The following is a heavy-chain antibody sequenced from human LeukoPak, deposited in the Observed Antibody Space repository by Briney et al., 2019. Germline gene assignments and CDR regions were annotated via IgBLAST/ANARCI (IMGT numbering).Heavy chain of an antibody. CDR1: GGTFSSYA. V-gene: IGHV1-69*04. Sequence: SVKVSCKASGGTFSSYAISWVRQAPGQGLEWMGRIIPILGIANYAQKFQGRVTITADKSTSTAYMELSSLRSEDTAVYYCARAGIFGVVIRTGYYYGMDVWGQGTAVTVSS. CDR3: ARAGIFGVVIRTGYYYGMDV. CDR2: IIPILGIA. D-gene: IGHD3-3*01. J-gene: IGHJ6*02.